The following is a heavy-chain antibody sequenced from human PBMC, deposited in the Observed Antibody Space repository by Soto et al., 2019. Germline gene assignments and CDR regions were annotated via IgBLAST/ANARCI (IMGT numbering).Heavy chain of an antibody. CDR1: GYTFTSYY. J-gene: IGHJ3*02. Sequence: ASVKVSCKASGYTFTSYYIHWVRQAPGQGLEWMGIITPSGGSTTYAQKFQGRVTMTRDTSTSTVYMELSSLRSEDTAVYVCTRAPPSGAFDIWGQGTMVTVSS. CDR3: TRAPPSGAFDI. CDR2: ITPSGGST. D-gene: IGHD6-6*01. V-gene: IGHV1-46*03.